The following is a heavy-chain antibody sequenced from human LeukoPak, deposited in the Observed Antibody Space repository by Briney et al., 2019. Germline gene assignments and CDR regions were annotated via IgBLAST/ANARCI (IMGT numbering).Heavy chain of an antibody. D-gene: IGHD3-9*01. V-gene: IGHV1-24*01. Sequence: ASVTVSCKVSGYTLTELYMHWVRPPPGKGLEWMGGFDPEDGETIYAQKFQGRVTMTEDTSTDTAYMELSSLRSEDTAVYYCATANIGPYYDILTGLGYWGQGTLVTVSS. CDR1: GYTLTELY. J-gene: IGHJ4*02. CDR2: FDPEDGET. CDR3: ATANIGPYYDILTGLGY.